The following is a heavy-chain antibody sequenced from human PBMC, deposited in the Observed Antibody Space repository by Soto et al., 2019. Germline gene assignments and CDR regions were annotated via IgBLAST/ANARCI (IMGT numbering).Heavy chain of an antibody. V-gene: IGHV1-2*04. Sequence: QVQLVQSGAEVKKPGASVKVSCKASGYTFTGYYMHWVRQAPGQGLEWMGWINPNSGGTNYAQKFQGWVTMTRDTSISTAYMELSRLRSDDTAVYYCARGTYYGSGREDVDYWGQGTLVTVSS. CDR3: ARGTYYGSGREDVDY. D-gene: IGHD3-10*01. CDR1: GYTFTGYY. CDR2: INPNSGGT. J-gene: IGHJ4*02.